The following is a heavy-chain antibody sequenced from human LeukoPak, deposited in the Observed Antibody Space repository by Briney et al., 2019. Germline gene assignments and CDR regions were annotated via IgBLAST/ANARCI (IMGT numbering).Heavy chain of an antibody. J-gene: IGHJ4*02. V-gene: IGHV4-39*01. Sequence: SETLSLTCTVSGGSISSSSYYWVWIRQPPGKGLEWIGSIYYSGSNYYNPSLKSRVTISVDTSKNQFSLKLSSVTAADTAVYYCARQLEYSSGWFDYWGQGTLVTVSS. D-gene: IGHD6-19*01. CDR2: IYYSGSN. CDR1: GGSISSSSYY. CDR3: ARQLEYSSGWFDY.